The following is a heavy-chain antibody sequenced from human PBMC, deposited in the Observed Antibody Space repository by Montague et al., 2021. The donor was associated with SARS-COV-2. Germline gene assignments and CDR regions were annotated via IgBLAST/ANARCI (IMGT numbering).Heavy chain of an antibody. CDR1: GGSISSYHHY. Sequence: SETLSLTCTVSGGSISSYHHYWGWLRQPPGKGLEWIGAMYYSGSTWLNPSLKSRVTISVDTSKNQSSLKLSSVTAADTAVYYCARGSGCSGGSCYSEWDPYYYYGMDVWGQGTTVTVSS. V-gene: IGHV4-39*07. CDR2: MYYSGST. D-gene: IGHD2-15*01. J-gene: IGHJ6*02. CDR3: ARGSGCSGGSCYSEWDPYYYYGMDV.